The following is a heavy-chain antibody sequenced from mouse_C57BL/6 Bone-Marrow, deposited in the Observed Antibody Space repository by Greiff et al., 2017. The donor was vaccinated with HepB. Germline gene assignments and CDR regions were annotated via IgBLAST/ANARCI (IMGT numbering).Heavy chain of an antibody. CDR2: IDPSDSET. Sequence: QVRLKQPGAELVRPGSSVKLSCKASGYTFTSYWLHWVKQRPIQGLEWIGNIDPSDSETHYNQKFKDKAKLTVDKSSSTAYMQLSSLTSEDSAVYYCARRHYYGSTHYFDYWGQGTTLTVSS. CDR1: GYTFTSYW. J-gene: IGHJ2*01. V-gene: IGHV1-52*01. D-gene: IGHD1-1*01. CDR3: ARRHYYGSTHYFDY.